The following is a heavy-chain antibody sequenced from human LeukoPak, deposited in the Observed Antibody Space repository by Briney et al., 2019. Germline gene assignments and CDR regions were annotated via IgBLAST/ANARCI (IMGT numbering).Heavy chain of an antibody. Sequence: GASVKVSCKASGYTFTGYYMHWVRQAPGQGLEWMGWINPNSGGTNYAQKFQGRVTMTRDTSISTAYMELSRLRSDDTAVYYCARDRGYSSSWYFDHWGQGTLVTVSS. D-gene: IGHD6-13*01. J-gene: IGHJ4*02. V-gene: IGHV1-2*02. CDR2: INPNSGGT. CDR1: GYTFTGYY. CDR3: ARDRGYSSSWYFDH.